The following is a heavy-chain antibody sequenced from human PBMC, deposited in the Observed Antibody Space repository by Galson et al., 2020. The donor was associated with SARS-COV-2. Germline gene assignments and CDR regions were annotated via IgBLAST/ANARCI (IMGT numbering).Heavy chain of an antibody. D-gene: IGHD3-10*01. CDR1: GNALSESS. CDR2: FDPENGEM. V-gene: IGHV1-24*01. CDR3: ARGLRFGYFDY. Sequence: VKVSCKASGNALSESSTHWVRQVPGKGLEYMGGFDPENGEMIYVEKFQGRVTMTEDTSADSAYMELSSLRSDDTAVYYCARGLRFGYFDYWGQGTLITVSS. J-gene: IGHJ4*02.